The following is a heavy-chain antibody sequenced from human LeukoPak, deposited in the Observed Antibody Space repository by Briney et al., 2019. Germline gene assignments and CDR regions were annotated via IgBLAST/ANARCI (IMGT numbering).Heavy chain of an antibody. CDR1: GYTFTSYD. V-gene: IGHV1-8*01. J-gene: IGHJ4*02. Sequence: ASVKVSCKASGYTFTSYDINWVRQATGQGLEWMGWMNPNSGNTGYAQKFQGRVTMTRNTSISTAYMELSSLRSEGTAVYYCAGGYCSGGSCYSLYNYWGQGTLVTVSS. CDR2: MNPNSGNT. CDR3: AGGYCSGGSCYSLYNY. D-gene: IGHD2-15*01.